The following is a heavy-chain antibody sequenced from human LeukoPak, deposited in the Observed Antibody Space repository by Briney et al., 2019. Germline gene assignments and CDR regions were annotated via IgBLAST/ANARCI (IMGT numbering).Heavy chain of an antibody. Sequence: SETLSLTCTVSGGSISSYYWSWIRQPPGKGLEGIGYIYNSGNTNYNPSLERRVTISVDTSSNRFSLTLHSVTAADTAVYYCARHGYASGSGYFDYWGQGTLVTVSS. J-gene: IGHJ4*02. CDR2: IYNSGNT. CDR1: GGSISSYY. CDR3: ARHGYASGSGYFDY. V-gene: IGHV4-59*08. D-gene: IGHD3-10*01.